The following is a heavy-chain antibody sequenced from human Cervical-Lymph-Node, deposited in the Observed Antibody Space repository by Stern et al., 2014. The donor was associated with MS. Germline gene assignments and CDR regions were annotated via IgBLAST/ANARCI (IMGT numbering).Heavy chain of an antibody. V-gene: IGHV3-21*01. Sequence: EVQLEESGGGLVKPGGSLRLSCAASGFIFSTYSMSWVRQAPGKGLEWVSSISSSSSYIYYADSVKGRFTISRDNAKNSLYLQMNSLRADDTAVYYCARDPREAAAGVAPGNWGQGTLVTVSS. CDR3: ARDPREAAAGVAPGN. CDR2: ISSSSSYI. D-gene: IGHD6-13*01. CDR1: GFIFSTYS. J-gene: IGHJ4*02.